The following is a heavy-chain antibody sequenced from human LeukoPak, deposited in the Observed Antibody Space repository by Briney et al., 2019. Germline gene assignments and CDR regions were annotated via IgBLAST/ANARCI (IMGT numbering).Heavy chain of an antibody. CDR3: ARRVAVRGVFWFDT. Sequence: SETLSLSCTVSGGSISNYYLSWIRQPPGKGLEWIGYIYYSGSTNYNPSLKSRVTISGDTSKNQFSLKMSSVTAADTAVYYCARRVAVRGVFWFDTWGQGTLVTVSS. CDR2: IYYSGST. V-gene: IGHV4-59*08. CDR1: GGSISNYY. D-gene: IGHD3-10*01. J-gene: IGHJ5*02.